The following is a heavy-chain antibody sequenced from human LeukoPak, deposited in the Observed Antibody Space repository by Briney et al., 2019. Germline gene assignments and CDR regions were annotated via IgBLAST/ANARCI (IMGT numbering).Heavy chain of an antibody. CDR1: GFTFSSYE. J-gene: IGHJ3*02. CDR3: ARAKRNGFDI. V-gene: IGHV3-48*01. Sequence: PGGSLRLSCAASGFTFSSYEMNWVRQAPGKGLEWVSYISRSSSIIYYADSVRGRFTISRDIAKNSLYLQMNSLRAEDTAVYYCARAKRNGFDIWGQGTMVTVSS. CDR2: ISRSSSII.